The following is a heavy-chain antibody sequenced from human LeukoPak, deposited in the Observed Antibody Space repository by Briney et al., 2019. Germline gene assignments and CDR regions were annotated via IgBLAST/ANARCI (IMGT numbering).Heavy chain of an antibody. CDR1: GYSFSTYR. CDR2: IYPGGSET. J-gene: IGHJ4*02. Sequence: GESLKISCKGLGYSFSTYRNAWVRQRPGKGLEWMGIIYPGGSETRYDPSFQGQVTISADTSTSTAYLQWSSLRASDTAMYYCARASRDGYNQNFDHWGQGTQVTVSS. V-gene: IGHV5-51*01. CDR3: ARASRDGYNQNFDH. D-gene: IGHD5-24*01.